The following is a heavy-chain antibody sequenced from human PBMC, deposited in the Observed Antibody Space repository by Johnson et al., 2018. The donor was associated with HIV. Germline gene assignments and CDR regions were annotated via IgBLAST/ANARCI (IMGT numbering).Heavy chain of an antibody. CDR1: GFDFDDYA. D-gene: IGHD5-12*01. CDR3: AKEGIVPTAAVVGPPVDLDL. Sequence: EVQLVESGGGVVRPGGSLRLSCAASGFDFDDYAMTWVRQVAGKGLEWVSAISSSGGDTYSADSVEGRFSGSRDNSKNILYLHMNIVRTDDTALYFCAKEGIVPTAAVVGPPVDLDLWGQGTTVTVSS. V-gene: IGHV3-23*04. J-gene: IGHJ3*01. CDR2: ISSSGGDT.